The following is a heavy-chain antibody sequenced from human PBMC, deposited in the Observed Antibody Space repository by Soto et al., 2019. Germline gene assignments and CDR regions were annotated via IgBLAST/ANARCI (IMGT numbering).Heavy chain of an antibody. CDR3: AKGATSWSVYYYGMDV. Sequence: ASVKVSCKASGYIFTSYVMHWVRQAPGQRLEWMGWINADNGNTNYSQKFLGRVTITRDTSANTGYMELSSLRSEDTAVYFCAKGATSWSVYYYGMDVWGQGTAVTVSS. J-gene: IGHJ6*02. V-gene: IGHV1-3*01. CDR1: GYIFTSYV. D-gene: IGHD2-2*01. CDR2: INADNGNT.